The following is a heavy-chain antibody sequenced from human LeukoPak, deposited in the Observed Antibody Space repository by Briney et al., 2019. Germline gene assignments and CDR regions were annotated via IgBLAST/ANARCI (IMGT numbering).Heavy chain of an antibody. V-gene: IGHV3-23*01. CDR1: GFTFRSYA. CDR3: AKGRAYYYGSGSEA. J-gene: IGHJ5*02. CDR2: ISGSGGST. D-gene: IGHD3-10*01. Sequence: GGSLRLSCAASGFTFRSYAMSWVRQAPGKGGEGGSAISGSGGSTYYADSVKGRFTISRDNSKNTLYLQMNSLRAEDTAVYYCAKGRAYYYGSGSEAWGQGTLVTVSS.